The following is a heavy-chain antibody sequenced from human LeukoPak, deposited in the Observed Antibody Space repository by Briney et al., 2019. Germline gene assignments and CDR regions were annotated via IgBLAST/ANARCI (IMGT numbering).Heavy chain of an antibody. D-gene: IGHD3-22*01. CDR3: AREGMIATGREPAEI. CDR2: MYYSGST. J-gene: IGHJ3*02. V-gene: IGHV4-59*01. Sequence: TSETLSLTCSVSGGSISSSYWSWIRQAPGKGLEWIGQMYYSGSTNYNPSLKSRVTMSVDTSKNQFSLKLTSVTAADTAVYYCAREGMIATGREPAEIWGQGTMVTVSP. CDR1: GGSISSSY.